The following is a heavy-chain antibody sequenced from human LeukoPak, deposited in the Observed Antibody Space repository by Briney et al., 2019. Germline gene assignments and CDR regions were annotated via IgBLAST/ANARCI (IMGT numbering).Heavy chain of an antibody. D-gene: IGHD5-12*01. J-gene: IGHJ4*02. V-gene: IGHV3-30*04. CDR1: GFTFSSYA. Sequence: GGSLRLSCAASGFTFSSYAMHWVRQAPGKGLEWVAVISYDGSNKYYADSVKGRFTISRDNSKNTLYLQMNSLRAEDTAVYYCARDRPVATIDYWGQGTLVTVSS. CDR3: ARDRPVATIDY. CDR2: ISYDGSNK.